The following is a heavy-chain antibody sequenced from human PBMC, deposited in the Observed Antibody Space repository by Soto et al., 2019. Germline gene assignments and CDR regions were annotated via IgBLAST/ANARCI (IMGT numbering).Heavy chain of an antibody. Sequence: QVQLVESGGGVVQPGRSLRLSCAASGFTFNNYGMHWVRQAPGKGLEWLAVIWNDGSNSSYANSVKGRFTISRDNSKKSLYLQMSSLRAEDTAVYYCARRQIPPPTRGAANARGGMDVWGQGNTVTVSS. CDR2: IWNDGSNS. CDR3: ARRQIPPPTRGAANARGGMDV. V-gene: IGHV3-33*01. CDR1: GFTFNNYG. D-gene: IGHD6-13*01. J-gene: IGHJ6*02.